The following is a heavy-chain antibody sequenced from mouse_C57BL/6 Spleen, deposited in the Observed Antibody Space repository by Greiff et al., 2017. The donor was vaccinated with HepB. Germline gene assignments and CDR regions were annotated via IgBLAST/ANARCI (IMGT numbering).Heavy chain of an antibody. J-gene: IGHJ1*03. CDR2: INPNNGGT. CDR1: GYTFTDYY. D-gene: IGHD4-1*01. V-gene: IGHV1-26*01. CDR3: AREGELGRQKYWYFDV. Sequence: EVQLQQSGPELVKPGASVKISCKASGYTFTDYYMNWVKQSHGKSLEWIGDINPNNGGTSYNQKFKGKATLTVDKSSSTAYMELRSLTSEDSAVYYCAREGELGRQKYWYFDVWGTGTTVTVSS.